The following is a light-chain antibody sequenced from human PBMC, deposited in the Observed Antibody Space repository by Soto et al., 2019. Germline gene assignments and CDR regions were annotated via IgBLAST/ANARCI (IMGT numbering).Light chain of an antibody. Sequence: EVVMTQSPATLSVSPGERATLSCRASQSVNSNLGWYQQKPGQAPRHLIYGASTRATGVPARFSGSGSGTEFTLSISILQSEDFAVYYCQQYNNWPKTFGQGTKVDIK. V-gene: IGKV3-15*01. J-gene: IGKJ1*01. CDR2: GAS. CDR3: QQYNNWPKT. CDR1: QSVNSN.